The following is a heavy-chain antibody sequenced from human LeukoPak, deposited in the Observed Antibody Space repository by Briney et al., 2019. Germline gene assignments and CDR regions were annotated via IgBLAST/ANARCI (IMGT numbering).Heavy chain of an antibody. Sequence: GGSLRLSCAASGFSVSSNYMSWVRQAPGKGLEWVSVMYSSGGTFYTDSVKGRFTISRDNSKNTLDLQMNSLTVEDTAVYFCARVATGSYDWFDPWGQGTLVTVSS. CDR2: MYSSGGT. J-gene: IGHJ5*02. CDR1: GFSVSSNY. D-gene: IGHD3-10*01. V-gene: IGHV3-66*01. CDR3: ARVATGSYDWFDP.